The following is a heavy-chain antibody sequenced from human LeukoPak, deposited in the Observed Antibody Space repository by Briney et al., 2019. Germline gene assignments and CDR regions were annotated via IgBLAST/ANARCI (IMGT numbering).Heavy chain of an antibody. D-gene: IGHD3-10*01. CDR1: GYTFTGYY. V-gene: IGHV1-2*02. J-gene: IGHJ5*02. CDR3: ASDRITMVRGVLHNWFDP. Sequence: ASVKVSCKASGYTFTGYYMHWVRQAPGQGLEWMGWINPNSGGTNYAQKFQGRVTMTRDTSISTAYMELSRLRSDDTAVYYCASDRITMVRGVLHNWFDPWGQGTLVTVSS. CDR2: INPNSGGT.